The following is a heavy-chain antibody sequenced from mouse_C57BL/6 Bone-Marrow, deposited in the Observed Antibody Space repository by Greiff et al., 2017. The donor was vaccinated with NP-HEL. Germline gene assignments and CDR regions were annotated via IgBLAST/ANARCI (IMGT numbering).Heavy chain of an antibody. V-gene: IGHV1-22*01. CDR2: INPNNGGT. D-gene: IGHD3-3*01. Sequence: VQLKESGPELVKPGASVKMSCKASGYTFTDYNMHWVKQSHGKSLEWIGYINPNNGGTSYNQKFKGKATLTVNKSSSTAYMELRSLTSEDSAVYYCARRAWRVAWFAYWGQGTLVTVSA. CDR3: ARRAWRVAWFAY. CDR1: GYTFTDYN. J-gene: IGHJ3*01.